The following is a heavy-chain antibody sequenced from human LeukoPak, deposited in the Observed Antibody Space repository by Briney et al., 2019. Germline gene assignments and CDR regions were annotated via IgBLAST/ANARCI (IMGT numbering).Heavy chain of an antibody. CDR1: GHTFTSYG. V-gene: IGHV1-18*01. J-gene: IGHJ4*02. CDR2: ISAYNGNT. D-gene: IGHD3-10*01. CDR3: ASRRYYGSGSYSDY. Sequence: GASVKVSCKASGHTFTSYGISWVRQAPGQGLEWMGWISAYNGNTNYAQKLQGRVTMTTDTSTSTAYMELRSLRSDDTAVYYCASRRYYGSGSYSDYWGQGTLVTVSS.